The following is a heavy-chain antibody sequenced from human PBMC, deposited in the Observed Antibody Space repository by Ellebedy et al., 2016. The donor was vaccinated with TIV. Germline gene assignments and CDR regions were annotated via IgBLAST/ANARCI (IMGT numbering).Heavy chain of an antibody. J-gene: IGHJ3*01. Sequence: GGSLRLSCGASGFSFTSYWMSWIRQAPGKGLEWVSNINQDGSVKYYVASVRGRFTISRDSAKASLYLEMNSLRAEDTAIYYCATDGSYGDYRSPAHAFVLWGRGTLVTVSP. V-gene: IGHV3-7*03. CDR2: INQDGSVK. CDR3: ATDGSYGDYRSPAHAFVL. CDR1: GFSFTSYW. D-gene: IGHD4-17*01.